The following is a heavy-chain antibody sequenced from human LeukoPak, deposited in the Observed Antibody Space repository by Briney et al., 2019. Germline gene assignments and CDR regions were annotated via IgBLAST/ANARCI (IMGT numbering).Heavy chain of an antibody. V-gene: IGHV3-30*02. CDR1: GFTFSNYG. J-gene: IGHJ4*02. CDR2: IRSDGSNK. D-gene: IGHD2-15*01. CDR3: AKVDCSGASCYSPDY. Sequence: GGSLRLSCAASGFTFSNYGIHWVRQAPGKGLEWVTFIRSDGSNKYYADSVKGRFTISRDNSKSTLYLQMNSLSAEDTAVYYCAKVDCSGASCYSPDYWGQGTLVTVSS.